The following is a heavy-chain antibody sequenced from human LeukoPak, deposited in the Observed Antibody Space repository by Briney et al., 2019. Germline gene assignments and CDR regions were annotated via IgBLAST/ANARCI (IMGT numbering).Heavy chain of an antibody. CDR1: GITFSSYS. CDR3: ARGRPLDY. Sequence: GGSLRLSCAGSGITFSSYSMNWVRQAPGKGLEWVSYISSSSSTIYYADSVQGRFTISRDNAKNSLYLQMNSLSAEDTALYYCARGRPLDYWGQGTLVTVSS. V-gene: IGHV3-48*01. J-gene: IGHJ4*02. CDR2: ISSSSSTI.